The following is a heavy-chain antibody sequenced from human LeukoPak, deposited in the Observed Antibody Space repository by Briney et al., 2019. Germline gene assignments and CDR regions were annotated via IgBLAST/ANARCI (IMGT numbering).Heavy chain of an antibody. CDR3: ARDPYSGYGRFDY. CDR1: GGSISSSNYY. Sequence: SETLSLTCTVSGGSISSSNYYWDWIRQPPGKGLEWIGTIYSSGSTYYNPSLKSRVTISVDTSKNQFSLKLNSVTAADTAVYYCARDPYSGYGRFDYWGQGTLVTVSS. CDR2: IYSSGST. D-gene: IGHD5-12*01. V-gene: IGHV4-39*07. J-gene: IGHJ4*02.